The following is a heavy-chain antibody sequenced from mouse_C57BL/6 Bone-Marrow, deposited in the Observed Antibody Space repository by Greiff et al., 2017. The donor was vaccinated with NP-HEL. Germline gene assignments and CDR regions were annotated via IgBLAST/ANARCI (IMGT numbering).Heavy chain of an antibody. J-gene: IGHJ4*01. CDR3: ARVGPLYGSSLPYAMDY. CDR1: GFTFSDYY. D-gene: IGHD1-1*01. CDR2: INYDGSST. Sequence: EVKLMESEGGLVQPGSSMKLSCTASGFTFSDYYMAWVRQVPEKGLEWVANINYDGSSTYYLDSLKSRFIISRDNAKNILYLQMSSLKSEDTATYYCARVGPLYGSSLPYAMDYWGQGTSVTVSS. V-gene: IGHV5-16*01.